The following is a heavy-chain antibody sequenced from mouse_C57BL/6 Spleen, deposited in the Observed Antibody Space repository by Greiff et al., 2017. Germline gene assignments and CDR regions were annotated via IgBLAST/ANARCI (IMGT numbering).Heavy chain of an antibody. Sequence: VQLMESGPGLVKPSQSLSLTCSVTGYSITSGYYWNWIRQFPGNKLEWMGYISYDGSNNYNPSLKNRISITRDTSKNQFFLKLNSVTTEDTATYYCANFHYWGQGTTLTVSS. J-gene: IGHJ2*01. CDR1: GYSITSGYY. CDR3: ANFHY. CDR2: ISYDGSN. V-gene: IGHV3-6*01.